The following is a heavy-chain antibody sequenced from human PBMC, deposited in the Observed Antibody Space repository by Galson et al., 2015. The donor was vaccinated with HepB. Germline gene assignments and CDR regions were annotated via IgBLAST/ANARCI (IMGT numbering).Heavy chain of an antibody. D-gene: IGHD2-2*01. CDR1: GYTFTSYA. CDR3: ARVRCSSTSCLNWFGP. Sequence: SVKVSCKASGYTFTSYAMNWVRQAPGQGLEWMGWINTNTGNPTYAQGFTGRFVFSLDTSVSTAYLQISSLKAEDTAVYYCARVRCSSTSCLNWFGPWGQGTLVTVSS. J-gene: IGHJ5*02. V-gene: IGHV7-4-1*02. CDR2: INTNTGNP.